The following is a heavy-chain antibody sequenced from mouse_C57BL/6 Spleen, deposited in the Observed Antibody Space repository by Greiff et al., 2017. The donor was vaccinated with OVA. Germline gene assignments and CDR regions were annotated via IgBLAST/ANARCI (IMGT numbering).Heavy chain of an antibody. J-gene: IGHJ1*03. CDR1: GYTFTSYW. Sequence: QGQRQRPGAELVKPGGSVKLSCKASGYTFTSYWMHWVKQRPGQGLEWIGMIHPNSGSTNYNEKFKSKATLTVDKVSSTAYMQVSSLTSEDSAVYYCARRDGNYFWYFDVWGTGTTVTVSS. CDR2: IHPNSGST. V-gene: IGHV1-64*01. D-gene: IGHD2-1*01. CDR3: ARRDGNYFWYFDV.